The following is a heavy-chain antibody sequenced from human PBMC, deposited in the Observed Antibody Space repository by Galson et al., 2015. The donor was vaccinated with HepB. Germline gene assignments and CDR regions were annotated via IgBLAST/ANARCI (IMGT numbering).Heavy chain of an antibody. D-gene: IGHD5-12*01. CDR2: ISAYNGNT. Sequence: SVKVSCKASGYTFTSYGISWVRQAPGQGLEWMGWISAYNGNTNYAQKLQGRVTMTTDTSTSTAYMELRSLRSDDTAVYYCARDDQLGYSGYDWLNDAFDIWGQGTMVTVSS. CDR3: ARDDQLGYSGYDWLNDAFDI. V-gene: IGHV1-18*01. CDR1: GYTFTSYG. J-gene: IGHJ3*02.